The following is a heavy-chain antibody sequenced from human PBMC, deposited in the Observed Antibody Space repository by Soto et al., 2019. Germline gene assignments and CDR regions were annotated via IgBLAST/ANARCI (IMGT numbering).Heavy chain of an antibody. CDR2: ISRTGDSA. J-gene: IGHJ5*01. CDR3: AKGPDGSGYYHNWFDS. V-gene: IGHV3-23*01. CDR1: GFSFSDYA. D-gene: IGHD3-22*01. Sequence: EVHLLESGGALVQPGGSLTLSCAASGFSFSDYAMSWVRQAPGKGLEWVSSISRTGDSAYYADSVKGRFAISRDRSKNMLSLEMTSLRVEDTAVYYCAKGPDGSGYYHNWFDSWGQGTLITVSS.